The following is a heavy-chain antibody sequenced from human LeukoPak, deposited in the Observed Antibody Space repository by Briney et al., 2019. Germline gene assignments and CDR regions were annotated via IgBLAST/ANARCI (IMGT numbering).Heavy chain of an antibody. CDR3: ARDVYESYAFDT. CDR2: IYSGGST. Sequence: PGGSLRLSCVASGFTVSSNYMNWVRQAPGKGLEWVSVIYSGGSTYYADSVKGRFTISRDNSKNTLYLQMNSLRVEDTAVYYCARDVYESYAFDTWGQGTMVTVSS. D-gene: IGHD3-22*01. CDR1: GFTVSSNY. V-gene: IGHV3-66*02. J-gene: IGHJ3*02.